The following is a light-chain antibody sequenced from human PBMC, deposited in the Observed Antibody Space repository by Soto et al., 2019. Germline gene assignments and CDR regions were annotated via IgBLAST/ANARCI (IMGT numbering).Light chain of an antibody. J-gene: IGLJ2*01. CDR1: SSDVGSYNL. V-gene: IGLV2-23*01. CDR2: EGS. CDR3: CSYAGSSPYVV. Sequence: QSALTQPASVSGSPGQSITISCTGTSSDVGSYNLVSWYQQHPGKAPKLMIYEGSKRPSGVSNRFSGSKSGNTASLTISGLQAEDEADYYCCSYAGSSPYVVFGGGTKLPVL.